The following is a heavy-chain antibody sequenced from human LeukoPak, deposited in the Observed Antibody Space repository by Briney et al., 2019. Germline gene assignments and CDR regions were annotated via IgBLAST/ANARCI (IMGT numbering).Heavy chain of an antibody. D-gene: IGHD3-3*01. J-gene: IGHJ4*02. CDR3: ARGPERITISGVVIRDRYFDY. V-gene: IGHV4-34*01. CDR2: INHSGST. Sequence: SETLSLTCAVYGGSFSGYYWSWIRQPPGKGLEWIGEINHSGSTNYNPSLKSRVTISVDTSKNQFSLKLSSVTAADTAVYYCARGPERITISGVVIRDRYFDYWGQGTLVTVSS. CDR1: GGSFSGYY.